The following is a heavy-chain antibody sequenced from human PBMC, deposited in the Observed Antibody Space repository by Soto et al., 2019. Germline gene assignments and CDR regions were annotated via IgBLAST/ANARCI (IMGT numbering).Heavy chain of an antibody. CDR2: IFSIGST. V-gene: IGHV4-4*07. CDR1: GCCITHYS. CDR3: ERHTGVVVTAENWLDQ. J-gene: IGHJ5*02. Sequence: ASETLSLTCTFSGCCITHYSWSCSRQPAGKGLEWIGRIFSIGSTNYNASLKCRITMSLDTSKNQFSLKLNSATATDTALYFCERHTGVVVTAENWLDQWGPG. D-gene: IGHD2-21*02.